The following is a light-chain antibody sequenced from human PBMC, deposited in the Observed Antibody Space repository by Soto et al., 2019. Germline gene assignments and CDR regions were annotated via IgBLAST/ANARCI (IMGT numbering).Light chain of an antibody. Sequence: EIVLTQSTGTLSLSPGERATLSCRASQSVSRNYLAWYQQRPGQAPRLLIYDAFNRATGIPDRVSGRGSGTDFTLTISRLEPEDFAVYYCQQYGDSPRTFCQGTKVEIK. CDR1: QSVSRNY. CDR2: DAF. J-gene: IGKJ1*01. CDR3: QQYGDSPRT. V-gene: IGKV3-20*01.